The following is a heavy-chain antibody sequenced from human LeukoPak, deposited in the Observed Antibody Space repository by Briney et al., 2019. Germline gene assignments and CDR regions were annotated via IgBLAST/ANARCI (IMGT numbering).Heavy chain of an antibody. CDR2: IFYNGGP. V-gene: IGHV4-39*02. CDR1: GDSITNSNYY. J-gene: IGHJ4*02. D-gene: IGHD5-12*01. CDR3: ASLPLFRSGYDLSPLDY. Sequence: PSETLSLTCTASGDSITNSNYYWGWVRQSPGRGLEWLGNIFYNGGPYYNPSFKSRVAISVDTSKNHFSLTLNAVTAADTAVYYCASLPLFRSGYDLSPLDYWGQGTLVTVSS.